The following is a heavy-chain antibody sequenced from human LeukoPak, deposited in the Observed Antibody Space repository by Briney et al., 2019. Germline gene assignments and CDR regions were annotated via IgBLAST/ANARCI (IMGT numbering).Heavy chain of an antibody. V-gene: IGHV4-59*01. CDR3: ARGAYYYDSSGYHSGRYSDL. CDR2: IYYMSIT. D-gene: IGHD3-22*01. CDR1: GGSISSYY. J-gene: IGHJ2*01. Sequence: PSETLSLTCTVSGGSISSYYWSWIRQPPGKGLEWIGYIYYMSITNYNPSLKRRVTISVDTSKTQFSLKPSSVTAADTAVYYCARGAYYYDSSGYHSGRYSDLWGRGTLVTASS.